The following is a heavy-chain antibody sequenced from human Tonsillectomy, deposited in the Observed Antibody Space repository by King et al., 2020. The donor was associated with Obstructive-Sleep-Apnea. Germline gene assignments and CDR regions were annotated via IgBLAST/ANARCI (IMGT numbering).Heavy chain of an antibody. V-gene: IGHV3-7*03. J-gene: IGHJ6*02. CDR1: GFSFSSFW. D-gene: IGHD2-2*01. CDR3: ARVDSVVVPAAGLEDFGMDV. CDR2: INQDGSEK. Sequence: VQLVESGGGLVHPGGSLRLSCAASGFSFSSFWMNWVRQAPGKGLEWVANINQDGSEKYYVDSVKGRFTISRDNAKNSLYLQMNSLRAEDTAVYFCARVDSVVVPAAGLEDFGMDVWGQGTTVTVSS.